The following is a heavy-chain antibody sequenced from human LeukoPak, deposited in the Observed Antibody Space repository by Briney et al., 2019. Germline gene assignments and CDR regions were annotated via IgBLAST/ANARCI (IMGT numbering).Heavy chain of an antibody. CDR2: ISYDGSNK. CDR1: GFTFSSYA. V-gene: IGHV3-30*04. Sequence: PGRSLRLSCAASGFTFSSYAMHWVRQAPGKGLEWVAVISYDGSNKYYADSVKGRFTISRDNSKNTLYLQMNSLRAEDTAVYYCARDQVVVTATLDYWGQGTLVTVSS. CDR3: ARDQVVVTATLDY. D-gene: IGHD2-21*02. J-gene: IGHJ4*02.